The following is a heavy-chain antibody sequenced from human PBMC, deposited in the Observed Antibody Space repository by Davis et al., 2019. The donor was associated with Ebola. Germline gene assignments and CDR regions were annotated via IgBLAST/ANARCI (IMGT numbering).Heavy chain of an antibody. D-gene: IGHD3-22*01. CDR1: GYSFTSYW. CDR3: ARVDSSGYYYSLYFQH. Sequence: GGSLRLSCKGSGYSFTSYWIGWVRQMPGKGLEWMGIIYPGDSDTRYSPSFQGQVTISADKSISTAYLQWSSLKASDTAMYYCARVDSSGYYYSLYFQHWGQGTLVTVSS. J-gene: IGHJ1*01. V-gene: IGHV5-51*01. CDR2: IYPGDSDT.